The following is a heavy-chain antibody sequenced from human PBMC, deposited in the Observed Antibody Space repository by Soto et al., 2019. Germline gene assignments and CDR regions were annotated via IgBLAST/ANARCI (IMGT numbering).Heavy chain of an antibody. CDR2: IYPGDSDT. Sequence: PGESLKISCKGSGYSFTSYWIGWVRQMPGKGLEWMGIIYPGDSDTRYSPSFQGQVTISADKSISTAYLQWSSLKASDTAMYYCASPSYDFWSGYSSSFDYWGQGTLDTVSS. CDR3: ASPSYDFWSGYSSSFDY. D-gene: IGHD3-3*01. CDR1: GYSFTSYW. J-gene: IGHJ4*02. V-gene: IGHV5-51*01.